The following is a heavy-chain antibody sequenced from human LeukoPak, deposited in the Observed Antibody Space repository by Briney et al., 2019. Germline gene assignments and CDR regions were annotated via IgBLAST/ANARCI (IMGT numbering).Heavy chain of an antibody. Sequence: GGSLRLSCAASGFTFSPYSMNWVRQAPGEGLEWVSSISSSSSYIYYADSVKGRFTISREKAKNSLYLQMNSLRAEDTAVYYCARGNFYESSDHYPRAAAPYGMDVWGQGTTVTVS. V-gene: IGHV3-21*01. CDR3: ARGNFYESSDHYPRAAAPYGMDV. CDR1: GFTFSPYS. CDR2: ISSSSSYI. D-gene: IGHD3-22*01. J-gene: IGHJ6*02.